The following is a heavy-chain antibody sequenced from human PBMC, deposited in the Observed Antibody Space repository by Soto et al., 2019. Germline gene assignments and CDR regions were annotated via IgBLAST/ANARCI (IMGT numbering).Heavy chain of an antibody. V-gene: IGHV1-8*01. J-gene: IGHJ6*02. D-gene: IGHD3-16*01. CDR3: AREGVRGMDV. CDR1: GYTFTSYD. CDR2: VNPNSGNT. Sequence: QVQLVQSGAEVKKPGASVKVSCKASGYTFTSYDINWVRQATGQGLEWMGWVNPNSGNTGYSQTFLGRVTMTRSTPIGTAYMEASSPRPEATSVYFCAREGVRGMDVWGQGTTVSVSS.